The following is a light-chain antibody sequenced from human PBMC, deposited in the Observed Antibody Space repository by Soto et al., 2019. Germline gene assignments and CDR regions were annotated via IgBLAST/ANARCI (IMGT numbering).Light chain of an antibody. CDR3: SSYAGSSNV. V-gene: IGLV2-8*01. CDR2: EVN. Sequence: QSALTQPPSASGSPGQSVAISCTGTSSDGGGYNYVSWYQQHPGKAPKLMIYEVNKRPSGVPDRFSGSKSGNTACLTVSGLQAEDEADYYCSSYAGSSNVFGTGTKLTVL. CDR1: SSDGGGYNY. J-gene: IGLJ1*01.